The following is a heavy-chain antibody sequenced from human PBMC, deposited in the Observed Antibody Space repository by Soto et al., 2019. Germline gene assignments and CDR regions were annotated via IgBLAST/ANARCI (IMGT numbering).Heavy chain of an antibody. CDR1: GGSISSSNW. J-gene: IGHJ4*02. Sequence: SETLSLTCAVSGGSISSSNWWSWVRQHPGKGLEWIGEIYHSGRSNYNPSLKSRVTISLDTSKKHFSLNLTSVTAADTAVYYCARGRVHDELIIVSSFDYWGQGILVTVSS. V-gene: IGHV4-4*02. CDR3: ARGRVHDELIIVSSFDY. D-gene: IGHD3-16*02. CDR2: IYHSGRS.